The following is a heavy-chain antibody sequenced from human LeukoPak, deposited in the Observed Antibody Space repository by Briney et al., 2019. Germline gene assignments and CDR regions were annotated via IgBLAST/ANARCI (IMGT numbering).Heavy chain of an antibody. CDR2: LSYTGKT. Sequence: SETLSLTCVVSGASVSSSHWNWIRQLPGQGLEWIGCLSYTGKTDYNPSLSGRVTMSLGTSNSQVSLTLRSVTAADTAVYYCSEGYFEPFAHWGQGILVAVSS. D-gene: IGHD3-9*01. V-gene: IGHV4-59*02. CDR1: GASVSSSH. J-gene: IGHJ4*02. CDR3: SEGYFEPFAH.